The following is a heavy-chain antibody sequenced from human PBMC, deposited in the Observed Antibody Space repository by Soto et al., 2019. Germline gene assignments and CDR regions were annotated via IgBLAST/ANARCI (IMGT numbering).Heavy chain of an antibody. D-gene: IGHD3-3*01. CDR3: VRVPGDFWSGYYSWFDP. J-gene: IGHJ5*02. CDR2: IYHSGST. V-gene: IGHV4-30-2*01. Sequence: PSETLCLTCAVSGGSISSGGYSGSWIRQPPGKGLEWIGYIYHSGSTYYNPSLKSRVTISVDRSKNQFSLKLSSVTAADTAVYYCVRVPGDFWSGYYSWFDPWGQGTLVTVSS. CDR1: GGSISSGGYS.